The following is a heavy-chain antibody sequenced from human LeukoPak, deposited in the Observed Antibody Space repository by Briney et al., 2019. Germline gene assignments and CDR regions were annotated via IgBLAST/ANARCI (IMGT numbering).Heavy chain of an antibody. CDR3: ASEAALGNNRFDP. J-gene: IGHJ5*02. CDR1: GGTFSSYA. Sequence: ASVKVSCKASGGTFSSYAISWVQQAPGQGLEWMGRIIPIFGIANYAQKFQGRVTITADKSTSTAYMELSSLRPEDTAVYYCASEAALGNNRFDPWGQGTLVTGSS. V-gene: IGHV1-69*04. D-gene: IGHD6-25*01. CDR2: IIPIFGIA.